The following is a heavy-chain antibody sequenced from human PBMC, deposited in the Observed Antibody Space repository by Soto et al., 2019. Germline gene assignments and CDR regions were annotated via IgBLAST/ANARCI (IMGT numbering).Heavy chain of an antibody. CDR2: ISYSEST. CDR3: AGGNDYAKIGY. V-gene: IGHV4-31*03. Sequence: SETLSLTCTVSGDSISSRGYYCSWIRQFPGKGLEWIGYISYSESTDYNPSLKSRVTISVDTSKNQFSLKLSSVTAADTAVYYCAGGNDYAKIGYWGQGAQVTVSS. J-gene: IGHJ4*02. CDR1: GDSISSRGYY. D-gene: IGHD4-17*01.